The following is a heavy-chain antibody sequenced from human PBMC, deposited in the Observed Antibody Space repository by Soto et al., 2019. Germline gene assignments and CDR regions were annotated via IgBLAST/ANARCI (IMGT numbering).Heavy chain of an antibody. D-gene: IGHD2-2*01. Sequence: QVQLVQSGAEVKKPGASVKVSCTASGYTFTSYALDWVRQAPGQRLEWMGGINAGNGDTKYSQNFQGRVTITRDTSATTAYMELSSLRYEDTAVYYCAREALRFCTSTSCSTDWFDPWGQGTLVTVSS. CDR3: AREALRFCTSTSCSTDWFDP. V-gene: IGHV1-3*01. CDR1: GYTFTSYA. J-gene: IGHJ5*02. CDR2: INAGNGDT.